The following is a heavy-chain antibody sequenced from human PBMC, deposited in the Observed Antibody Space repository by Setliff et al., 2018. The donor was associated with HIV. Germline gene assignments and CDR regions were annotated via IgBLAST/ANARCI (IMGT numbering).Heavy chain of an antibody. J-gene: IGHJ5*02. CDR2: ISYTGIT. D-gene: IGHD5-18*01. Sequence: SETLSLTCTVSGGSISSYYWGWIRQPPGKGLEWIGSISYTGITNYNPSLKSRVTISVDTSKNQFSLKLYSVTAADTSVYYCARRWGIRGYSSWGQGTLVTVSS. CDR1: GGSISSYY. CDR3: ARRWGIRGYSS. V-gene: IGHV4-59*12.